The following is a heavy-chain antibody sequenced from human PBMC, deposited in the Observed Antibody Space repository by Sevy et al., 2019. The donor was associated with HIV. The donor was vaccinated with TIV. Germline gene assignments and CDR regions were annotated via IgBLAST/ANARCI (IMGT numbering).Heavy chain of an antibody. Sequence: ASVKVSCKASGGTFSSYGISWVRQAPGQGLEWMGGIIPILGTVNYAQKFQGRVTITADESTKTACMELSSLRSEATAVYYCARGGGNGWYYFDYWGQETLVTVSS. J-gene: IGHJ4*02. CDR1: GGTFSSYG. D-gene: IGHD6-19*01. CDR3: ARGGGNGWYYFDY. CDR2: IIPILGTV. V-gene: IGHV1-69*13.